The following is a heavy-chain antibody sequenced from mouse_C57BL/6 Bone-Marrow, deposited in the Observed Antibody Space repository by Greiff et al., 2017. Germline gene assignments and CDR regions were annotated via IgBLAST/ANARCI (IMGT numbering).Heavy chain of an antibody. D-gene: IGHD1-1*01. Sequence: EVKLMESGGGLVQPGESLKLSCESNEYEFPSHDMSWVRKTPEKRLELVAAINSDGGSTYYPDTMERRFIISRDNTKKTLYLQMSRLRSEDTALYYCARHHYYGSWGYFDVWGTGTTVTVSS. CDR3: ARHHYYGSWGYFDV. CDR1: EYEFPSHD. CDR2: INSDGGST. J-gene: IGHJ1*03. V-gene: IGHV5-2*01.